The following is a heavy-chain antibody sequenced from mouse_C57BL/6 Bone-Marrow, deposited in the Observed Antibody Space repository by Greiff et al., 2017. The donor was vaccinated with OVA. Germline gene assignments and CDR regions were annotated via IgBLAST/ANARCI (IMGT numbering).Heavy chain of an antibody. CDR3: ASELGIGMDY. Sequence: QVQLKESGPELVKPGASVKISCKASGYAFSSSWMNWVKQRPGKGLEWIGRIYPGDGDTNYNGKFKGKATLTADKSSSTAYMQLSSLTSEDSAVYFCASELGIGMDYWGQGTSVTVSS. J-gene: IGHJ4*01. CDR1: GYAFSSSW. D-gene: IGHD4-1*01. V-gene: IGHV1-82*01. CDR2: IYPGDGDT.